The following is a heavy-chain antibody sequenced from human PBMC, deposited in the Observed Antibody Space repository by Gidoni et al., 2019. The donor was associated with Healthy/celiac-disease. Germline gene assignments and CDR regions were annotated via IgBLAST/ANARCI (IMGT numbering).Heavy chain of an antibody. V-gene: IGHV3-23*01. CDR1: GFTFTSYA. D-gene: IGHD3-22*01. J-gene: IGHJ5*02. CDR2: ISGSGGST. Sequence: EVQLLESGGGLVQPGGSLRLSCAASGFTFTSYAMSWVRQAPGKGLEWVSAISGSGGSTYYADSVKGRFTISRDNSKNTLYLQMNSLRAEDTAVYYCAKDPRTYYYDSSGHAPWGQGTLVTVSS. CDR3: AKDPRTYYYDSSGHAP.